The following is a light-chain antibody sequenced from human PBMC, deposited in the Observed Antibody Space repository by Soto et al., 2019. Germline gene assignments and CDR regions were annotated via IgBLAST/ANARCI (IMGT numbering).Light chain of an antibody. Sequence: EVVLTQSPATLSLSPGDRATLSCRASQSVNNFLAWYQQKPGQTPRLLIYDASKRATGIPGRFSGSGSGTDFTLTISSLEPEDFAVYYCQQYGSSPRTFGQGTRLEIK. J-gene: IGKJ5*01. CDR3: QQYGSSPRT. V-gene: IGKV3-11*01. CDR2: DAS. CDR1: QSVNNF.